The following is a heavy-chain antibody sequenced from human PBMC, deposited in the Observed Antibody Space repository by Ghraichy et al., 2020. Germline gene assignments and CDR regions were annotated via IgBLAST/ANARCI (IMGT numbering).Heavy chain of an antibody. D-gene: IGHD2-21*02. CDR3: ARGAYCGGDCPNWFDP. J-gene: IGHJ5*02. CDR2: INHSGST. V-gene: IGHV4-34*01. Sequence: SETLSLTCAVYGGSFSGYYWSWIRQPPGKGLEWIGEINHSGSTNYNPSLKSRVTISVDTSKNQFSLKLSSVTAADTAVYYCARGAYCGGDCPNWFDPWGQGTLVTVSS. CDR1: GGSFSGYY.